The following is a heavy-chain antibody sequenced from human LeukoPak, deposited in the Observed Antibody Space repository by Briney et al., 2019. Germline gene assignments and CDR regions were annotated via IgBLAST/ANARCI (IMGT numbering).Heavy chain of an antibody. Sequence: GGSLRLSCSASGFTFSSYTMNWVRQAPGKGLEWVSSISGRSTYIFYADSVKGRFTISRDNAKNSLSLQTNSLRAEDTAVYYCARGLGTTVTNEYCCDSSGYYDGGLDYWGQGTLVTVSS. CDR3: ARGLGTTVTNEYCCDSSGYYDGGLDY. J-gene: IGHJ4*02. V-gene: IGHV3-21*01. D-gene: IGHD3-22*01. CDR1: GFTFSSYT. CDR2: ISGRSTYI.